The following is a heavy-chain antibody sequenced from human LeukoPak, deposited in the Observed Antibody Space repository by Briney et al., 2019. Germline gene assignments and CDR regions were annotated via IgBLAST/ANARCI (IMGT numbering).Heavy chain of an antibody. V-gene: IGHV4-4*07. D-gene: IGHD3-10*01. CDR2: IYSGGSA. CDR1: SGSISNYC. Sequence: SETLSLTCSGFSGSISNYCWGWHGQRAGQGLEGCVRIYSGGSANYSPPIKSRITMSVDTFKKQFSLKLGSVTAADTAVYYCAREGGYGSGSYYNGAYYYYMDVWGKGTMVTVSS. J-gene: IGHJ6*03. CDR3: AREGGYGSGSYYNGAYYYYMDV.